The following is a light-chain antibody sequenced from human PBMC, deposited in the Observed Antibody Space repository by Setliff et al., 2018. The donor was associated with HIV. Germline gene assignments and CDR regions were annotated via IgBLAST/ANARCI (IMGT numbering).Light chain of an antibody. V-gene: IGLV1-40*01. CDR1: SSNIGAGYD. CDR2: GNN. Sequence: QSALTQPPSVSGAPGQRVTISCTGSSSNIGAGYDVHWYQQLPGTAPKLLIYGNNNRPSGVPDRFSGSKSGTSASLAITGLQSEDEADYYCQSYDSGLSGYVFGTGTKGTVL. J-gene: IGLJ1*01. CDR3: QSYDSGLSGYV.